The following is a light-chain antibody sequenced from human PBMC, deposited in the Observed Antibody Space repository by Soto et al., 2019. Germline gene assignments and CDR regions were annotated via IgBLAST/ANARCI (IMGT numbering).Light chain of an antibody. CDR3: SSYTSSNTEV. CDR2: DVS. V-gene: IGLV2-14*03. Sequence: QSALTQPASVSGSPGQSITISCTGTSSDVGAYNYVSWYQHHPGKAPKLIIYDVSDRPSGVSNRFSASKSGSTASLTISGLQAEDEADYYCSSYTSSNTEVFGTGTKVPVL. J-gene: IGLJ1*01. CDR1: SSDVGAYNY.